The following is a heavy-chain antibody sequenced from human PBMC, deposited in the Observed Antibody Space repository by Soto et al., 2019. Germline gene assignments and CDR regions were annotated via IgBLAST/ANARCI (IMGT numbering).Heavy chain of an antibody. J-gene: IGHJ3*02. CDR1: GYTFTSNS. Sequence: QVQLVQSGAEVKKPGASVKVSCKASGYTFTSNSLNWVRQAPGHGLEWMGWISADNGNTNYAPNLQGRVTMTTDTSTSTIYLELRSLRSDDTAVYYCARGYDRRGYSGAFEIWGQGTMVTVSS. D-gene: IGHD3-22*01. CDR2: ISADNGNT. CDR3: ARGYDRRGYSGAFEI. V-gene: IGHV1-18*01.